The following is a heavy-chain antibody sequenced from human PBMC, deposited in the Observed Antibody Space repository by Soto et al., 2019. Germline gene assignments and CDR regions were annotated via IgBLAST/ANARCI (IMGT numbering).Heavy chain of an antibody. CDR3: QGGDL. CDR1: GGSFRGYC. D-gene: IGHD2-21*02. Sequence: SEPLSLTCAVSGGSFRGYCWSCTRQSPAKGLEGIGEINDRGNTYYNPSFKSRLTISEDTFTNQISLGLTSVTPADSAIYYSQGGDLWGPGTRLTVYS. CDR2: INDRGNT. V-gene: IGHV4-34*01. J-gene: IGHJ1*01.